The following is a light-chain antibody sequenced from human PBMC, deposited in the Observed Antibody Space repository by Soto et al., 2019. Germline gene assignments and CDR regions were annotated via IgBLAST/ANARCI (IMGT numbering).Light chain of an antibody. Sequence: QSVLTQPPSVSGAPGQRVNFSCSGSSSSIGENYDVRWYRHLPGTARKLLIYGYINRPSGVPERFSGSKSGTSASLVITALQAEDEGHYFCQSYDSSLGAVVFGGGTQLTVL. CDR3: QSYDSSLGAVV. V-gene: IGLV1-40*01. CDR2: GYI. J-gene: IGLJ2*01. CDR1: SSSIGENYD.